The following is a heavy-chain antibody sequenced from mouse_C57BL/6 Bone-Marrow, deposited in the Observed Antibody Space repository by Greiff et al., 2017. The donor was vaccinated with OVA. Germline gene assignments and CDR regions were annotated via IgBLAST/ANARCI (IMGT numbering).Heavy chain of an antibody. V-gene: IGHV1-26*01. D-gene: IGHD2-3*01. CDR2: INPNNGGT. CDR1: GYTFTDYY. CDR3: ARSGIYDGYYWFAY. Sequence: EVQLQQSGPELVKPGASVKISCKASGYTFTDYYMNWVKQSHGKSLEWIGDINPNNGGTSYNQKFKGKATLTVDKSSSTAYMELRSLTSEDSAVYYCARSGIYDGYYWFAYWGQGTLVTVSA. J-gene: IGHJ3*01.